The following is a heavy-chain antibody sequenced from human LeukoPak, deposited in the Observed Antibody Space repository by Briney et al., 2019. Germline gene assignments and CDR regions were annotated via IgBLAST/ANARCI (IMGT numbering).Heavy chain of an antibody. D-gene: IGHD1-14*01. CDR3: ARDPDRYYFDY. CDR2: IRYDGSNK. CDR1: GFTFSSYG. Sequence: PGRSLRLSCAASGFTFSSYGMHWVRQAPGKGLEWVAVIRYDGSNKYYADSVKGRFTISRDNSKNTLYLQMNSLRAEDTAVYYCARDPDRYYFDYWGQGTLVTVSS. V-gene: IGHV3-33*01. J-gene: IGHJ4*02.